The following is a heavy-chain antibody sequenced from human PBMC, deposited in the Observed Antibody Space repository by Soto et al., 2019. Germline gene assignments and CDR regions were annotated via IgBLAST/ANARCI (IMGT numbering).Heavy chain of an antibody. CDR2: IYYSGST. D-gene: IGHD2-8*01. Sequence: SQTLSLTCTVSGGSISSGGYYWSWIRQHPGKGLEWIGYIYYSGSTYYNPSLKSRVTISVDTSKNQFSLKLSSVTAADTAVYYCARVGLDIVLMVYAQKYFQHWGQGALVTVSS. V-gene: IGHV4-31*03. CDR3: ARVGLDIVLMVYAQKYFQH. CDR1: GGSISSGGYY. J-gene: IGHJ1*01.